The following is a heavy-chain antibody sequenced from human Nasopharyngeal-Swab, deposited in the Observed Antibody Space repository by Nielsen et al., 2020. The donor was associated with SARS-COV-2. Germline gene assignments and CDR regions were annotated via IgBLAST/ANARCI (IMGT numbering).Heavy chain of an antibody. CDR1: GFTFSSYS. CDR3: ARDRQHYGGNFVRSGGMDV. Sequence: GESLKISCAASGFTFSSYSMNWVRQAPGKGLEWVSSISSSSYIYYADSVKGRFTISRDNAKNSLYLQMNSLRAEDTAVYYCARDRQHYGGNFVRSGGMDVWGQGTTVTVSS. CDR2: ISSSSYI. D-gene: IGHD4-23*01. J-gene: IGHJ6*02. V-gene: IGHV3-21*01.